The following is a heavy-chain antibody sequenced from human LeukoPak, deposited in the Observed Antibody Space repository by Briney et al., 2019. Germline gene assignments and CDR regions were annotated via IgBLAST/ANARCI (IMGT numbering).Heavy chain of an antibody. CDR1: GGSFSGYY. J-gene: IGHJ4*02. V-gene: IGHV4-34*01. CDR2: INHSGST. CDR3: ARNYDSSRFDY. Sequence: PSETLSLTCAVYGGSFSGYYWSWIRQPPGKGLEWIGEINHSGSTNYNPSLKSRVTISVDTSKNQFSLKLSSVTAADTAVYYCARNYDSSRFDYWGQGTLVTVSS. D-gene: IGHD3-22*01.